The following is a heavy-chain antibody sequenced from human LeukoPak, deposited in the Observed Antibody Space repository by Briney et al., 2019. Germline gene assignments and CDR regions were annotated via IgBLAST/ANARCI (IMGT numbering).Heavy chain of an antibody. CDR2: IIPNLGIA. D-gene: IGHD3-3*01. J-gene: IGHJ4*02. Sequence: GASVKVSYKASGVIFNSYTISWVRQAPGQGLEWMGRIIPNLGIANYAQKFQGRVTITADKSTSTAYMELSSLRSEDTVVYYCARYYDFWSGLDYWGQGTLVTVSS. V-gene: IGHV1-69*02. CDR3: ARYYDFWSGLDY. CDR1: GVIFNSYT.